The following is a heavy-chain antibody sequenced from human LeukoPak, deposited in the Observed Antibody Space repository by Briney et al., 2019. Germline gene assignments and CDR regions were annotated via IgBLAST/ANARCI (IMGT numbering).Heavy chain of an antibody. CDR3: AKDRTYYDILTGYETTTDYFDY. CDR1: GFTFSSYT. D-gene: IGHD3-9*01. CDR2: IRGGGGVP. Sequence: SGGSLRLSCAASGFTFSSYTMSWVRQAPGKGLEWVSNIRGGGGVPNYADSVKGRFTISRDNSKNSLYLQMNSLRAEDTAVYYCAKDRTYYDILTGYETTTDYFDYWGQGTLVTVSS. J-gene: IGHJ4*02. V-gene: IGHV3-23*01.